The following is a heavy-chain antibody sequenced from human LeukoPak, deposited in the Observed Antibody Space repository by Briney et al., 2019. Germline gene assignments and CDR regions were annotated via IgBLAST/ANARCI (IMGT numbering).Heavy chain of an antibody. CDR2: IYYTGST. D-gene: IGHD6-13*01. CDR3: ARQQLSQLYYFDN. J-gene: IGHJ4*02. V-gene: IGHV4-59*01. Sequence: SEALSLTCTVTGGSISSYYWSWIRQPPGKGLEWIGYIYYTGSTNYNPSLKSRVTISVDTSKNQFSLKLSSVTAADTAVYYCARQQLSQLYYFDNWGQGTLVTVSS. CDR1: GGSISSYY.